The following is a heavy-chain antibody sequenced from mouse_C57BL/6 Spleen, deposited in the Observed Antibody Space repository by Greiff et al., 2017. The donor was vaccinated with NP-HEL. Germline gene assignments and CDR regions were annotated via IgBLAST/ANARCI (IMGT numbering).Heavy chain of an antibody. D-gene: IGHD1-1*01. J-gene: IGHJ4*01. CDR1: GFSLSTFGMG. CDR2: IWWDDDK. Sequence: QVTLKVSGPGILQPSQTLSLTCSFSGFSLSTFGMGVVWIRPPSGMGLEWLAHIWWDDDKYYNPAMKSRLTISKDTSKNQVILKIANVDTADTATYYCARITTVVATGAMDYWGQGTSVTVSS. CDR3: ARITTVVATGAMDY. V-gene: IGHV8-8*01.